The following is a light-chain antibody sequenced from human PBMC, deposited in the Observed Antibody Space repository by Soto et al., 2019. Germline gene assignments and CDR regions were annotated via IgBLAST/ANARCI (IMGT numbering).Light chain of an antibody. CDR2: EVN. V-gene: IGLV2-18*02. CDR3: SSYTSSITVI. CDR1: SGDVGSYNR. J-gene: IGLJ2*01. Sequence: QSALTQPPSVSGSPGQSVTISCTGTSGDVGSYNRVSWYQQPPGTAPKLIIYEVNNRPSGVPDRFSGSKSGNTASLTISGLQAEDEADYYCSSYTSSITVIFGGGTKLTVL.